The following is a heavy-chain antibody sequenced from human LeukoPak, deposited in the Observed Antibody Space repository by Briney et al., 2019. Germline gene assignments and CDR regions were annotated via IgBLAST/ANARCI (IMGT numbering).Heavy chain of an antibody. CDR3: ARATDSNGWLFDY. Sequence: SETLSLTCTVSGGSVSSGNYYWSWIRQPPGKGLDWIGDIYYSGSTNYNPSLKSRVTISVDTSRNQLSLKLTSVTVADTAVYYCARATDSNGWLFDYWGQGTLVTVSS. CDR1: GGSVSSGNYY. D-gene: IGHD6-19*01. V-gene: IGHV4-61*01. CDR2: IYYSGST. J-gene: IGHJ4*02.